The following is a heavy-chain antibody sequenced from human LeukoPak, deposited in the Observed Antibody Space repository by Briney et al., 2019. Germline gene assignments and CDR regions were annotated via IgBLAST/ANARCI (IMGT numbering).Heavy chain of an antibody. Sequence: GSLRLSCAASGFTFTDAWMSWVRQAPGEGLELVGRIKSKSDGETTDYAAPGKGRFTISRDESKDTLYLQMNSLKTEDTAVYYCITPYIGAWYGTNWGQGTLVTVSS. CDR2: IKSKSDGETT. CDR3: ITPYIGAWYGTN. J-gene: IGHJ4*02. V-gene: IGHV3-15*01. D-gene: IGHD6-19*01. CDR1: GFTFTDAW.